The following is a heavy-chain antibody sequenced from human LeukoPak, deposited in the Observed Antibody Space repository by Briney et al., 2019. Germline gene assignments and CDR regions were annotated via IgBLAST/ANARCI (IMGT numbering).Heavy chain of an antibody. CDR2: IYHSGST. D-gene: IGHD3-9*01. J-gene: IGHJ5*02. CDR3: ARGKYYDILTGLLSWFDP. CDR1: GGSLSSGGYY. V-gene: IGHV4-30-2*01. Sequence: SETLSLTCTVSGGSLSSGGYYWSWIRQPPGKGLEWIGYIYHSGSTYYNPSLKSRVTISVDRSKNQFSLKLSSVTAADTAVYYCARGKYYDILTGLLSWFDPWGQGTLVTVSS.